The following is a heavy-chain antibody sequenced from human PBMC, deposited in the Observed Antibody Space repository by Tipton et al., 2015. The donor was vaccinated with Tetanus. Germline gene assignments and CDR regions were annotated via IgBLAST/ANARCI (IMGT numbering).Heavy chain of an antibody. CDR3: ARKTGDTLGGRGAFDI. D-gene: IGHD7-27*01. CDR1: GGSDNTLYS. CDR2: IHYRGST. Sequence: TLSLTCTVSGGSDNTLYSWGWIRQPPGKGLEWIGIIHYRGSTYYNPSLKSPVTISAGTSRTLFSLTLSSVTAADTAVYYCARKTGDTLGGRGAFDIWGQGTMLTVSS. V-gene: IGHV4-39*01. J-gene: IGHJ3*02.